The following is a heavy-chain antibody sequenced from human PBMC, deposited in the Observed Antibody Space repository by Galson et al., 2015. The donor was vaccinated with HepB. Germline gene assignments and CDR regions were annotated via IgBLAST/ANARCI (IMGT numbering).Heavy chain of an antibody. D-gene: IGHD6-19*01. CDR2: SSSSGSTI. V-gene: IGHV3-48*01. J-gene: IGHJ4*02. Sequence: SLRLSCAASGFTVSTYNMNWVRQAPGKGLEWVSHSSSSGSTIYYADSVKGRFTISRDNAKNSPYLQMNSLRVEDTAVYYCAREGEVAAYVLDYWGQGTQVTVSS. CDR3: AREGEVAAYVLDY. CDR1: GFTVSTYN.